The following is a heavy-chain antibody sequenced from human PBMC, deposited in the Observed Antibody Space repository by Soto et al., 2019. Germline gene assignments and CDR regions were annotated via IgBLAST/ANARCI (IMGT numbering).Heavy chain of an antibody. CDR2: ISSSSSYI. CDR1: VFTFSSYS. J-gene: IGHJ4*02. V-gene: IGHV3-21*01. CDR3: AREANRRSGSYAALDY. Sequence: GWSLRLSCSASVFTFSSYSMNWFRQAPGKGLEWVSSISSSSSYIYYADSVKGRFTISRDNPKNSLYLQMNSLRAEDTAVYYCAREANRRSGSYAALDYWGQGTLVTVSS. D-gene: IGHD1-26*01.